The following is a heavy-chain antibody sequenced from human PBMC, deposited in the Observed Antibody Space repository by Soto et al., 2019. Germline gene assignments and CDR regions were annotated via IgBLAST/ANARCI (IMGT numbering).Heavy chain of an antibody. V-gene: IGHV3-48*04. D-gene: IGHD2-2*01. CDR2: ISSSGSTT. CDR3: ARPAYCSSARCYFSDY. J-gene: IGHJ4*02. CDR1: GFTFSRHW. Sequence: GGSLRLSCAASGFTFSRHWMHWVRQAPGKGLVWVSYISSSGSTTYYADSVKGRFTISRDNAKNSVYLQMNSLRAEDTAVYYCARPAYCSSARCYFSDYWGQGTLVTVSS.